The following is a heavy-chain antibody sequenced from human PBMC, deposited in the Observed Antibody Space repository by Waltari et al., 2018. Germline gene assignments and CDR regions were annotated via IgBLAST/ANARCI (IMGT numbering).Heavy chain of an antibody. D-gene: IGHD3-10*01. J-gene: IGHJ6*03. V-gene: IGHV4-38-2*02. Sequence: QVQLQESGPGLVKPSETLSLTCTVSGYSISSGYYWGWIRQPPGKGLEWIGSIYHSGSTYYNPSLKSRVTISVDTSKNQFSLKLSSVTAADTAVYYCARTDGPLGVIYYMDVWGKGTTVTVSS. CDR1: GYSISSGYY. CDR3: ARTDGPLGVIYYMDV. CDR2: IYHSGST.